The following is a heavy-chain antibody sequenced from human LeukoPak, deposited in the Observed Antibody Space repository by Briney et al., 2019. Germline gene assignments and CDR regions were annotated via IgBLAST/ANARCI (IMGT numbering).Heavy chain of an antibody. V-gene: IGHV3-53*01. J-gene: IGHJ4*02. Sequence: GGSLRLSCAASGFTVSSNYMSWVRQAPGKGLEWVSVIYSGGSTYYADSVKGRFTISRDNSKNTLYLQMNSLRAEDTAVYYCARAGGLRWSYFDYWGQGTLVTVSS. CDR3: ARAGGLRWSYFDY. CDR1: GFTVSSNY. D-gene: IGHD4-23*01. CDR2: IYSGGST.